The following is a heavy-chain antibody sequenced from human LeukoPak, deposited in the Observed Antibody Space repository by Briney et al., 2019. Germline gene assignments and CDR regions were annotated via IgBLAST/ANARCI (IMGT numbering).Heavy chain of an antibody. CDR1: GGSISSYY. Sequence: KTSETLSLTCTVSGGSISSYYWSWIRQPPGKGLEWIGYIYYIGSTNYNPSLKSRVSISVDTSKNQFTLKLSSVTAADTAVYYCARVLNGDYGFDYWGQGTLVTVSS. CDR3: ARVLNGDYGFDY. CDR2: IYYIGST. J-gene: IGHJ4*02. V-gene: IGHV4-59*01. D-gene: IGHD4-17*01.